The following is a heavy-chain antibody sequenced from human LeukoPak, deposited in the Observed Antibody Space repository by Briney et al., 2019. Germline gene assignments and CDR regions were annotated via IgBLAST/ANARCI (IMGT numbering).Heavy chain of an antibody. V-gene: IGHV3-23*01. Sequence: GGSLRLSCAASGFTFSSYAMSWVRQAPGKELEWVSAISGSGGSTYYADSVKGRFTISRDNSKNTLYLQMNSLRAEDTAVYYCAKDYYDSSGYLDYWGQGTLVTVSS. J-gene: IGHJ4*02. CDR3: AKDYYDSSGYLDY. CDR1: GFTFSSYA. CDR2: ISGSGGST. D-gene: IGHD3-22*01.